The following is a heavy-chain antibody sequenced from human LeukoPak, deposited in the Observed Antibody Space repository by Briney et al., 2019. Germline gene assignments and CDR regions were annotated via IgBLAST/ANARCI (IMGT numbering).Heavy chain of an antibody. D-gene: IGHD1-26*01. Sequence: SETLSLTCTVSGGSISSGSYYWSWIRQPAGKGLEWIGRIYTSGSTNYNPSLKSRVTISVDKSKNQFSLKLSSVTAADTAVYHCARDDGTEGANYYYYMDVWGKGTTVTVSS. V-gene: IGHV4-61*02. CDR1: GGSISSGSYY. CDR2: IYTSGST. CDR3: ARDDGTEGANYYYYMDV. J-gene: IGHJ6*03.